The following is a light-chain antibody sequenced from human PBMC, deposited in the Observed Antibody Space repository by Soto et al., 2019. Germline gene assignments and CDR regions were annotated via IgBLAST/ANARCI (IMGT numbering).Light chain of an antibody. CDR2: DDN. CDR1: SSNIGAGYD. V-gene: IGLV1-40*01. CDR3: QPYDSSLSSSGV. Sequence: QSVLTQPPSVSGAPGQGVTISCTGSSSNIGAGYDVHWYRQLPGAAPKVLIYDDNDRPSGVPDRFSASKSGTSASLAITGLQAEDEADYYCQPYDSSLSSSGVFGGGTKLTVL. J-gene: IGLJ3*02.